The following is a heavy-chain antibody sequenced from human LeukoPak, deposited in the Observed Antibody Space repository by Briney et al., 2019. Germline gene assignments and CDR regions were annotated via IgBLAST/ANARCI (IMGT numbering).Heavy chain of an antibody. V-gene: IGHV3-15*01. CDR1: GFTFSNAW. CDR3: TTHYCSGGSCYSGFLGY. J-gene: IGHJ4*02. D-gene: IGHD2-15*01. Sequence: GGSLRLSCAASGFTFSNAWMSWVRQAPGKGLEWVGRIKSKTDGGTTDYAAPVKGRFTISRDDSKNTLYLQMNSLKTEDTAVYYCTTHYCSGGSCYSGFLGYWGQGTLVTVSS. CDR2: IKSKTDGGTT.